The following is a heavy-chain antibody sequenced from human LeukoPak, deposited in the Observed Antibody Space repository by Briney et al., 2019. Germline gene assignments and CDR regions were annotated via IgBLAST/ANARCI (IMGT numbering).Heavy chain of an antibody. CDR3: AKRTYYDFWSGYYNFDY. D-gene: IGHD3-3*01. J-gene: IGHJ4*02. V-gene: IGHV3-23*01. CDR1: GFTFSSYS. Sequence: AGGSLRLSCAASGFTFSSYSMNWVRQAPGKGLEWVSAISGSGGSTYYADSVKGRFTISRDNSKNTLYLQMNSLRAEDTAVYYCAKRTYYDFWSGYYNFDYWGQGTLVTVSS. CDR2: ISGSGGST.